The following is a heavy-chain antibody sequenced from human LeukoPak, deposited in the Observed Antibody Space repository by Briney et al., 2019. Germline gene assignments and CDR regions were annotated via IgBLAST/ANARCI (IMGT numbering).Heavy chain of an antibody. J-gene: IGHJ4*02. CDR1: GGSISSSSYY. Sequence: PSETLSLTCTASGGSISSSSYYWGWIRQPPGKGLEWIGSIYYSGSTYYNPSLKSRVTISLDTSKNQFSLKLSSVTAADTAVYYCARHAPQLLWFGETDYWGQGTLVTVSS. CDR2: IYYSGST. D-gene: IGHD3-10*01. CDR3: ARHAPQLLWFGETDY. V-gene: IGHV4-39*01.